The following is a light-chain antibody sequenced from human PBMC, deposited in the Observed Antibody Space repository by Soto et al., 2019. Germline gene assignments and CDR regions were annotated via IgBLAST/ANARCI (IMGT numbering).Light chain of an antibody. Sequence: QSVLTQPPSVSGAPGQRVTISCTGSSSNIGAGYDVHWYQQLPGTAPKLLIYGNSNRPSGVPDRFSGSKSGTSASLAIPGLQAEDEADYYWKSYDTSLSVVVFGGGTKLTVL. CDR1: SSNIGAGYD. CDR2: GNS. V-gene: IGLV1-40*01. CDR3: KSYDTSLSVVV. J-gene: IGLJ2*01.